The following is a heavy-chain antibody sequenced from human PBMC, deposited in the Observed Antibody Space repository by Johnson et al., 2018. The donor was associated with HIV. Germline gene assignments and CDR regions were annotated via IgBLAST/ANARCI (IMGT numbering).Heavy chain of an antibody. V-gene: IGHV3-30*04. CDR1: GFTFSSYT. D-gene: IGHD3-16*01. CDR2: VSYDGSNK. J-gene: IGHJ3*01. CDR3: ARSHRTWGSVWDDASDV. Sequence: QVQLVESGGGVVQPGRSLRLSCAASGFTFSSYTMHWVRQAPGKGLEWVSLVSYDGSNKYYADSVKGRFTISRDNSKNTLFLQMNSLRTEDTAVYYCARSHRTWGSVWDDASDVWGQGAMVAVSP.